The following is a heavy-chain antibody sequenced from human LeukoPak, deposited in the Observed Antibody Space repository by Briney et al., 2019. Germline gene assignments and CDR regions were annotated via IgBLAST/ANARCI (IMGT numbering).Heavy chain of an antibody. Sequence: GGSLRLSCAASGFTFSSYAMHWVRQAPGKGLEWVAVISYDGSNKYYADSVKGRFTISRGNSKNTLYLQMNSLRAEDTAVYYCARDYYDSSGYYPLGYFDYWGQGTLVTVSS. V-gene: IGHV3-30-3*01. D-gene: IGHD3-22*01. J-gene: IGHJ4*02. CDR2: ISYDGSNK. CDR3: ARDYYDSSGYYPLGYFDY. CDR1: GFTFSSYA.